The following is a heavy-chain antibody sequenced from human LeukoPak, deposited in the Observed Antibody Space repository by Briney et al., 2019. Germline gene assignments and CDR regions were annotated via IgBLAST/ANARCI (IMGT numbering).Heavy chain of an antibody. CDR3: ASGFGGATFA. CDR2: MNPNSGNT. Sequence: ASVKVSCMAAAHTLTSHDINWVRQAAGQGLEWMGWMNPNSGNTAYAQKFQGRGTMTRNTSISTAYMELSSLRSEDPAVYYCASGFGGATFAWGQGTLVTVSS. V-gene: IGHV1-8*01. D-gene: IGHD1-26*01. J-gene: IGHJ5*02. CDR1: AHTLTSHD.